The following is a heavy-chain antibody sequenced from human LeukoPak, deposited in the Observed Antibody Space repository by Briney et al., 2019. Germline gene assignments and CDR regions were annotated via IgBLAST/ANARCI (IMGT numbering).Heavy chain of an antibody. Sequence: GGSLRLSCAASGFTFDDYGMSWVRQAPGKGLEWVSGINWNGGGTGYADSVKGRVTISRDNAKNSLYLQMNSLRAEDTALYYCARGGYSGYDQYPSWGQGTLVTVSS. CDR3: ARGGYSGYDQYPS. J-gene: IGHJ5*02. CDR2: INWNGGGT. D-gene: IGHD5-12*01. V-gene: IGHV3-20*04. CDR1: GFTFDDYG.